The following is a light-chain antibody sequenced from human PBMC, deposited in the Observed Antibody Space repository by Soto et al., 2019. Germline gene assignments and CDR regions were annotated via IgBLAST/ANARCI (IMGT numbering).Light chain of an antibody. CDR1: QSVSSS. CDR2: GAS. Sequence: EIVMTQSPATLSVSPGERATLSCRASQSVSSSLAWYQQTPGQAPRLLIYGASTRATDIPARFSGSGSGTECTLTISSLQYEDFAVSYCQQYNDWPRTFGGGTKVEIK. J-gene: IGKJ4*01. V-gene: IGKV3-15*01. CDR3: QQYNDWPRT.